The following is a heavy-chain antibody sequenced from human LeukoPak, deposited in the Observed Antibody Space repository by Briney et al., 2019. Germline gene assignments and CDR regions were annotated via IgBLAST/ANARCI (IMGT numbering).Heavy chain of an antibody. CDR2: IYSGGST. J-gene: IGHJ4*02. CDR3: ARVSSGNNLDY. CDR1: GFTVSSNY. D-gene: IGHD3-22*01. V-gene: IGHV3-53*01. Sequence: GGSLRLSCAASGFTVSSNYMSWVRQAPGKGLEWVSVIYSGGSTYYADSVKGRFTISRDNSKNTLYLQVNSLRAEDTAVYYCARVSSGNNLDYWGQGTLVTVSS.